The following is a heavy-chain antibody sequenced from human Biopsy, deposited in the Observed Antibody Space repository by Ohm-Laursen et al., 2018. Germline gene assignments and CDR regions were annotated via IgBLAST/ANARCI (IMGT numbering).Heavy chain of an antibody. CDR2: ISPKSGGT. Sequence: VASVKVSCKASGYTYPDYYIHWVRQAPGQGLEWMGWISPKSGGTNYAQKFQGRVTMTRDTSISMAYVDLSSLRSDDTAVYYCTRGGYYYDSLAYYYWFDPWGQGTLVTVSS. J-gene: IGHJ5*02. V-gene: IGHV1-2*02. D-gene: IGHD3-22*01. CDR3: TRGGYYYDSLAYYYWFDP. CDR1: GYTYPDYY.